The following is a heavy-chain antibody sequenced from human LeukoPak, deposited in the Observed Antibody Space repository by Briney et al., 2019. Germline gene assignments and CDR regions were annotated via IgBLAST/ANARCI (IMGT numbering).Heavy chain of an antibody. V-gene: IGHV4-38-2*02. CDR2: IYHSGST. D-gene: IGHD6-19*01. J-gene: IGHJ3*02. CDR1: GYSISSGYY. Sequence: SSETLSLTCTVSGYSISSGYYWGWIRQPPGKGLEWIGSIYHSGSTYYNPSLKSRVTISVDTSKNQFSLKLSSVTAADTAVYYCARGNSSGWYSQGAFVIWGQGTMVTVSS. CDR3: ARGNSSGWYSQGAFVI.